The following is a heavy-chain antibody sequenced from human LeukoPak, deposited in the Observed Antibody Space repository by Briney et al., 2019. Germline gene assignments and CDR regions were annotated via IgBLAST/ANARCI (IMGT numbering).Heavy chain of an antibody. CDR1: EFSVGSNY. V-gene: IGHV3-66*01. J-gene: IGHJ4*02. Sequence: GGSLRLSCAASEFSVGSNYMTWVRQAPGKGLEWVSLIYSGGSTYYADSVKGRFTISRDNSKNTLYLQVNSLRAEDTAVYYCARVFPYSSSSVDYWGQGTLVTVSS. D-gene: IGHD6-13*01. CDR2: IYSGGST. CDR3: ARVFPYSSSSVDY.